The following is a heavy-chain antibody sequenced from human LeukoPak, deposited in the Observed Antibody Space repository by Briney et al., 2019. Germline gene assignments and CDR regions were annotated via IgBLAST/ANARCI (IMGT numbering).Heavy chain of an antibody. D-gene: IGHD6-6*01. CDR2: IRPDGSAT. CDR1: GFSFSNFW. J-gene: IGHJ5*02. Sequence: GGSLRLTCAASGFSFSNFWMSWVRQAPGKGLEWVANIRPDGSATNYVDSVKGRFTISRDNAKNSLDLQMNSLRAEDTAVYYCARGGGSSSWGQGTLVTVSS. CDR3: ARGGGSSS. V-gene: IGHV3-7*01.